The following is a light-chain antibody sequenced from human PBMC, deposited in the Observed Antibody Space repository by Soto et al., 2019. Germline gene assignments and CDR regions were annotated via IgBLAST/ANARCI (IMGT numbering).Light chain of an antibody. J-gene: IGLJ1*01. CDR1: SSVDGSYTL. CDR3: WSYAGSFTYV. V-gene: IGLV2-23*02. Sequence: QSALTQPASVSGSPGQSITISCTGSSSVDGSYTLVSWYQQHPGKVPKLMIYEVSKRPSGVSVRFSGSRSGNTASLTISGLQAEDEADYFCWSYAGSFTYVFGTGTKVTVL. CDR2: EVS.